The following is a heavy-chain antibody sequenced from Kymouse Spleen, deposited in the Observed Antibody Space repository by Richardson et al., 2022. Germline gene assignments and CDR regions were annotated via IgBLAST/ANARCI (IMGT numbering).Heavy chain of an antibody. CDR2: IYYSGST. D-gene: IGHD1-26*01. Sequence: QLQLQESGPGLVKPSETLSLTCTVSGGSISSSSYYWGWIRQPPGKGLEWIGSIYYSGSTYYNPSLKSRVTISVDTSKNQFSLKLSSVTAADTAVYYCASLYSGSYYGYYYYGMDVWGQGTTVTVSS. CDR3: ASLYSGSYYGYYYYGMDV. J-gene: IGHJ6*02. V-gene: IGHV4-39*01. CDR1: GGSISSSSYY.